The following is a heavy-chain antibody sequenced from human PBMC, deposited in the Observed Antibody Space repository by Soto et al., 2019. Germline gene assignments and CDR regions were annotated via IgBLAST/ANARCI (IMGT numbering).Heavy chain of an antibody. V-gene: IGHV4-39*01. CDR2: IYYSGRT. Sequence: SETLSLTCTVSGGSISSSSYYWGWIRHPPGKGLEWIGSIYYSGRTYYNPSLKSRVTISVDTSKNQFSLKLSSVTAADTAVYYCASSGYSSGWYFDYWGQGTLVTVSS. D-gene: IGHD6-19*01. CDR1: GGSISSSSYY. CDR3: ASSGYSSGWYFDY. J-gene: IGHJ4*02.